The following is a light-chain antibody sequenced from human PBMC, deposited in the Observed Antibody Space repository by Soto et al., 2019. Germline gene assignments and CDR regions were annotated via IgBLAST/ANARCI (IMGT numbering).Light chain of an antibody. CDR1: QGISSY. Sequence: DIQMTQSPSSLSASVGDRVTITCRASQGISSYLVWYQQKPGKAPKLLIYAASTLQSGVPSRFSGSESGTDFTLTISSLQPEDFATYYCQQLNSYPFTFGQGTRLEIK. CDR2: AAS. J-gene: IGKJ5*01. V-gene: IGKV1-9*01. CDR3: QQLNSYPFT.